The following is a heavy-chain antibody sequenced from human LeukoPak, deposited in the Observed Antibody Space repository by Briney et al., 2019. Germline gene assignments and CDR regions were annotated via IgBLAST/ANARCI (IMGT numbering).Heavy chain of an antibody. Sequence: ASVKVSCKASGYTFTSYYMHWVRQAPGQGLEWMGIINPSGGSTSYAQKFQGRVTMTRDTSTSTVYMELSSLRSEDTAVYYRARVVPTDSSGYYHPHYFDYWGQGTLVTVSS. CDR2: INPSGGST. CDR1: GYTFTSYY. V-gene: IGHV1-46*01. CDR3: ARVVPTDSSGYYHPHYFDY. D-gene: IGHD3-22*01. J-gene: IGHJ4*02.